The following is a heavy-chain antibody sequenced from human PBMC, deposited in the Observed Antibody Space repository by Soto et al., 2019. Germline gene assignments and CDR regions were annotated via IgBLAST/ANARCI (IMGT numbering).Heavy chain of an antibody. CDR3: ARDAAVGLFDY. D-gene: IGHD1-26*01. V-gene: IGHV1-18*01. CDR2: INAYDGNT. J-gene: IGHJ4*02. Sequence: ASVKVSWKASGYTLSSYGISWGGQAPGQGLEWMGWINAYDGNTKYAQKLQGRVTMTTDTSTSTAYMELRSLRSDDTAVYYCARDAAVGLFDYWGQGTLVTVSS. CDR1: GYTLSSYG.